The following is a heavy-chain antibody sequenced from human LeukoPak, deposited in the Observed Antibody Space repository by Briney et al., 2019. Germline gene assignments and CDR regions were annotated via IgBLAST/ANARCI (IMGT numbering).Heavy chain of an antibody. CDR3: AKNPRSLGVCTSSSCPYFDY. V-gene: IGHV3-23*01. CDR1: GFTFSNYA. D-gene: IGHD2-2*01. Sequence: GGSLRLSCAASGFTFSNYAMHWVRLAPGKGLEWVSAISGSGTGTYYADSVRGRFTISRVNSENTLYLQMNSLRADDTAVYYCAKNPRSLGVCTSSSCPYFDYWGQGTLVTVSS. CDR2: ISGSGTGT. J-gene: IGHJ4*02.